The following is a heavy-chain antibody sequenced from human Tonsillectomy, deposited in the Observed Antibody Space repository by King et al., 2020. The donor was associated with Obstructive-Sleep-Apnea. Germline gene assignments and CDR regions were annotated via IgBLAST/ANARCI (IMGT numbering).Heavy chain of an antibody. D-gene: IGHD3-22*01. CDR1: GYSFNTHW. J-gene: IGHJ4*02. Sequence: LQLVQSGAEVKKPGASLRISCKASGYSFNTHWIGWVRQMPGKGLEWMGIIYPGDSDTRYSPSFQGQVTMSADKSLSTAYLQWSSLQASDTALYYCARVGNYYDSSAYSPFDYWGQGTLVTVSS. CDR3: ARVGNYYDSSAYSPFDY. CDR2: IYPGDSDT. V-gene: IGHV5-51*01.